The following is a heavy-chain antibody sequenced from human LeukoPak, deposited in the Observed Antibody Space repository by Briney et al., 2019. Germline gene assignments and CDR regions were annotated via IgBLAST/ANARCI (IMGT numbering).Heavy chain of an antibody. Sequence: AGGSLRLSCAASGFTFSSYAMSWVRQAPGKGLEWVSALSGTGSRTCYADSVKGRFTISRDNSKNTLYLQMNSLRAEDTAVYYCAKTEWELPSAEFFQHWGQGTLVTVSS. CDR2: LSGTGSRT. V-gene: IGHV3-23*01. J-gene: IGHJ1*01. CDR3: AKTEWELPSAEFFQH. CDR1: GFTFSSYA. D-gene: IGHD1-26*01.